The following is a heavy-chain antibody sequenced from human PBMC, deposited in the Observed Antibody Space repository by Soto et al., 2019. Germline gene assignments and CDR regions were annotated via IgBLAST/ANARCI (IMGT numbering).Heavy chain of an antibody. J-gene: IGHJ4*02. Sequence: PSETLSLTCDVSRYSINNNNWWSWVRHPPGGGLEWIGGLHHCGGTNYNPSLESRATFSLVISKNQFFLKLSSATAADTAVYYCTKNSAYALDYWGQGTLVTVSS. CDR2: LHHCGGT. V-gene: IGHV4-4*02. D-gene: IGHD5-12*01. CDR1: RYSINNNNW. CDR3: TKNSAYALDY.